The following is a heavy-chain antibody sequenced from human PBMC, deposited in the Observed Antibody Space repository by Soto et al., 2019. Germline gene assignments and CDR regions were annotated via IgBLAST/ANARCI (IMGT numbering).Heavy chain of an antibody. V-gene: IGHV4-4*07. CDR1: CASITSSSY. CDR2: FSLSGTT. CDR3: ARGMTPPGAPAWYYFDS. Sequence: KASETLSLTCTVSCASITSSSYWSWIRQPAGKGLEWIGRFSLSGTTNYNPSLRSRVTMSADVSKNQFSLRLTSVTAADTALYYCARGMTPPGAPAWYYFDSWGQGTLVTVSS. D-gene: IGHD2-8*02. J-gene: IGHJ4*02.